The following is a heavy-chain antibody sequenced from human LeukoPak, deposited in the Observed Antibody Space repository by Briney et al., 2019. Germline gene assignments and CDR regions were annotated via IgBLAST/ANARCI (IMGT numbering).Heavy chain of an antibody. CDR1: GVSFSGYY. CDR2: IYYSGST. CDR3: ARGRQQLVLSGYYYGMDV. D-gene: IGHD6-13*01. Sequence: PSETLSLTCDVYGVSFSGYYWSWIRQPPGKGLEWIGYIYYSGSTNYNPSLKSRVTISVDTSKNQFSLKLSSVTAADTAVYYCARGRQQLVLSGYYYGMDVWGQGTTVTVSS. J-gene: IGHJ6*02. V-gene: IGHV4-59*01.